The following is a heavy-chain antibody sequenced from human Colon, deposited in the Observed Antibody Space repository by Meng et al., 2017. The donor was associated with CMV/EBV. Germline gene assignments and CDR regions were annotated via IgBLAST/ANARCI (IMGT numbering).Heavy chain of an antibody. CDR3: TKDRSGSYYEFDF. V-gene: IGHV3-9*01. CDR1: GFTFDDYA. Sequence: LKISCAASGFTFDDYAMHWVLQAPGKGLEWVSGITWNSAGVRYADSVKGRFTISRDNAKSSLYLEMNSLRSDDTALYYCTKDRSGSYYEFDFWGRGTLVTVSS. CDR2: ITWNSAGV. D-gene: IGHD1-26*01. J-gene: IGHJ4*02.